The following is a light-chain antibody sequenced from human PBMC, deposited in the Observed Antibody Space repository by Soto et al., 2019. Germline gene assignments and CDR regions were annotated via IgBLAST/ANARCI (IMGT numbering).Light chain of an antibody. J-gene: IGKJ3*01. V-gene: IGKV1-27*01. CDR1: QDIRDY. CDR2: AAS. Sequence: DIQMTQSPSSLSASVGDRVTITCRASQDIRDYLVWYQQRPGKVPTLLIYAASTLQSGVPSRFSGSGYGTEFTLTISSLQSEDVATYYCRKYGGAPYTFGPGTKVELK. CDR3: RKYGGAPYT.